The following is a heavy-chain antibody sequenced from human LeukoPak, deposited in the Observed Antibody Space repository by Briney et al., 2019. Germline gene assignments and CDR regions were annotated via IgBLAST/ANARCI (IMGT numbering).Heavy chain of an antibody. V-gene: IGHV1-69*13. Sequence: SVKVSCKASGYTFTGYYMYWVRQAPGQGLEWMGGIIPIFGTANYAQKFQGRVTITADESTSTAYMELSSLRSEDTAVYYCARGRITVVRGVQTNYFYYYMDVWGKGTTVTISS. CDR3: ARGRITVVRGVQTNYFYYYMDV. D-gene: IGHD3-10*01. CDR1: GYTFTGYY. CDR2: IIPIFGTA. J-gene: IGHJ6*03.